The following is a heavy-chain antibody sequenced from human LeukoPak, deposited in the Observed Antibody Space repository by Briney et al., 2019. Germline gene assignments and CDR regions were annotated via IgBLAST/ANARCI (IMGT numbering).Heavy chain of an antibody. Sequence: ASVKVSCKASGYTFTSYAMHWVRQAPGQGLEWMEWINAGNGNTKYSQKFQGRVTITRDTSASTAYMELSSLRSEDTAVYYCARDRHVVVTASWFDPWGQGTLVTVSS. V-gene: IGHV1-3*01. CDR1: GYTFTSYA. J-gene: IGHJ5*02. D-gene: IGHD2-21*02. CDR2: INAGNGNT. CDR3: ARDRHVVVTASWFDP.